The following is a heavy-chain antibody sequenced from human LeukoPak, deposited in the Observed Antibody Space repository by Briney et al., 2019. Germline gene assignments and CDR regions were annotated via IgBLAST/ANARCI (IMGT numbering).Heavy chain of an antibody. V-gene: IGHV4-30-4*01. Sequence: SETLSLTCTVSGGSISSGDYYWSWIRQPPGKGLEWIGYIYYSGSTYYNPSLRSRVTISVDTSKNQFSLKLSSVTAADTAVYYCAREESTYTFDYWGQGTPVTVSS. D-gene: IGHD3-16*01. CDR1: GGSISSGDYY. J-gene: IGHJ4*02. CDR3: AREESTYTFDY. CDR2: IYYSGST.